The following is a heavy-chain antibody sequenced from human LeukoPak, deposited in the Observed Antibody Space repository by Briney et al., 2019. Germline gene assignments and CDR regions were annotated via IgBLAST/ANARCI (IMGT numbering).Heavy chain of an antibody. CDR2: IKYDGDEE. J-gene: IGHJ4*02. Sequence: PGGSLRLSCAASGFTFRDFWMSWMRQAPGKGLEWVANIKYDGDEEYYVDSVKGRFTISRDNAKNSLYLQLSSLRVEDTAVYYCRSGGAAPGAFDNWGQGTLVTVSP. D-gene: IGHD4/OR15-4a*01. CDR1: GFTFRDFW. V-gene: IGHV3-7*01. CDR3: RSGGAAPGAFDN.